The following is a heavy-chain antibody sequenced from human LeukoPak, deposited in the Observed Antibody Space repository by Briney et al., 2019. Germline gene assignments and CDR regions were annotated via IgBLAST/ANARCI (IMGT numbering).Heavy chain of an antibody. D-gene: IGHD3-3*01. V-gene: IGHV4-38-2*01. J-gene: IGHJ4*02. CDR2: IYSSGST. Sequence: LTXXXSGYSISSGYSGDWIRQSPGQGLGXIGNIYSSGSTYYNPSLKSRVTISVDTSKNQFSLSLNSVTAADTAVYYCARRKTLFWYFDYWGQGTLVTVSS. CDR3: ARRKTLFWYFDY. CDR1: GYSISSGYS.